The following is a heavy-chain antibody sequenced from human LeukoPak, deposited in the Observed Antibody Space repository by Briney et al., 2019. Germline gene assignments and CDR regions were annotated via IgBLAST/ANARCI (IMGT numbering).Heavy chain of an antibody. D-gene: IGHD3-10*02. V-gene: IGHV6-1*01. CDR1: GDSVSNNRAD. CDR3: ARLYCSGGQIDY. Sequence: SRTLSLTFAISGDSVSNNRADWNGLRHSPSRALEGLGSTYYRSKWYTDYAVSVKSRITINPDTSKNQLSLQLNSVTPEDTAVYYCARLYCSGGQIDYWGQGTLVTVSS. CDR2: TYYRSKWYT. J-gene: IGHJ4*02.